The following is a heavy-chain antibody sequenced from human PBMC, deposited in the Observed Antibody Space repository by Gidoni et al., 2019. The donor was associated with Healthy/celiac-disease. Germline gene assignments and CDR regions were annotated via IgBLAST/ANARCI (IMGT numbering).Heavy chain of an antibody. Sequence: QVQLVESGGGVVQPGRSLRLSCAASGFTFSSYGMHWVRPAPGKGLEWVAVIGYDGSKKYYADSVKGRFTISRDNSKNTLYLQMNSLRAEDTAVYYCAREVVGYCSSTSCPTYLRRQYNWFDPWGQGTLVTVSS. J-gene: IGHJ5*02. CDR1: GFTFSSYG. CDR2: IGYDGSKK. V-gene: IGHV3-33*01. CDR3: AREVVGYCSSTSCPTYLRRQYNWFDP. D-gene: IGHD2-2*01.